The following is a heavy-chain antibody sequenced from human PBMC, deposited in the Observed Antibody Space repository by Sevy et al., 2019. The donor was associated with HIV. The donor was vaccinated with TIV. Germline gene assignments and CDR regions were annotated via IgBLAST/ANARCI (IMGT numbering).Heavy chain of an antibody. CDR1: GFTFDDCA. CDR3: AKDIGRGEMVAATMGY. Sequence: GGSLRLSCAASGFTFDDCAMHWVRQAPGKGLEWVSGISWNSGRIGYADSVKGRFTISRDNAKNSLSLKMNNLRTEDTAFYYCAKDIGRGEMVAATMGYWGQGTLVTVSS. J-gene: IGHJ4*02. CDR2: ISWNSGRI. D-gene: IGHD5-12*01. V-gene: IGHV3-9*01.